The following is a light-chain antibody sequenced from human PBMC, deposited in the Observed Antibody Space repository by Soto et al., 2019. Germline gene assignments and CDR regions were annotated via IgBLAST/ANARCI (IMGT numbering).Light chain of an antibody. J-gene: IGLJ2*01. CDR2: DVN. CDR1: SSDVGDYNH. V-gene: IGLV2-14*01. Sequence: QSALTQPASVSGSPGQSITISCTGTSSDVGDYNHVSWYQQHPGKAPRLMIYDVNNRPSGVSNRFSGSKSGNTASLTISGLQDEDEADYYCSSDKSRGLFGGGTKLTVL. CDR3: SSDKSRGL.